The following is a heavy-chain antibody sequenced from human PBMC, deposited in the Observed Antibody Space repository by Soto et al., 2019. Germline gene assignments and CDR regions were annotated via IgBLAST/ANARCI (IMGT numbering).Heavy chain of an antibody. CDR2: INNKAYGGTT. J-gene: IGHJ5*02. CDR1: GFTFGDYA. CDR3: TRATYNGYVYWFDP. V-gene: IGHV3-49*04. D-gene: IGHD5-12*01. Sequence: GGSLRLSCTASGFTFGDYAMSWVRQAPGKGLEWVGFINNKAYGGTTEYAASVKGRFTTSRDDSKSIAYLQMNSLKTEDTAVYYCTRATYNGYVYWFDPWGQGTLVTVSS.